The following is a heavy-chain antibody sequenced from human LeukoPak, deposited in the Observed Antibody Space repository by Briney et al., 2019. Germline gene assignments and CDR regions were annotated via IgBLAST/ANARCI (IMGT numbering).Heavy chain of an antibody. CDR1: GGSFSGYY. V-gene: IGHV4-34*01. D-gene: IGHD1-26*01. J-gene: IGHJ4*02. CDR2: INHSGST. CDR3: GRRSRISGSYKSPFDY. Sequence: SETLSLTCAVCGGSFSGYYWSWIRRPPGKGLEWIGEINHSGSTNYNPSLKSRVTISVDTSKNQFSLKLSSVTAADTAVYYCGRRSRISGSYKSPFDYWGQGTLVTVSS.